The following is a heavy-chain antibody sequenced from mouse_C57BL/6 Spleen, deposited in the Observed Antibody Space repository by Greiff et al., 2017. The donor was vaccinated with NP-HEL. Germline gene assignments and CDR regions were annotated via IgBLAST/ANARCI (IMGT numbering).Heavy chain of an antibody. D-gene: IGHD1-1*01. CDR3: ARSTTVVFDY. J-gene: IGHJ2*01. V-gene: IGHV1-20*01. CDR1: GYSFTGYF. Sequence: VQLQQSGPELVKPGDSVKISCKASGYSFTGYFMNWVMQSHGKSLEWIGLINPYNGDTFYNQKFKGKATLTVDKSSSTAHMQLRSLTSEDSAVYYCARSTTVVFDYWGQGTILTVSS. CDR2: INPYNGDT.